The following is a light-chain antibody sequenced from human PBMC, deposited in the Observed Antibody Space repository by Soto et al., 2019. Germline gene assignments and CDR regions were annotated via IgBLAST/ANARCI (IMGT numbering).Light chain of an antibody. Sequence: QSVLTQPPSMSAAPGQKVTISCSGSSSNIGNNYVSWYQQLPGTDPKLPIYENNKRPSGIPDRFSASKSGTSGTLGITGLQPGDEADYYCGTWDSSLSVYVFGTGTKVTVL. CDR2: ENN. J-gene: IGLJ1*01. CDR1: SSNIGNNY. V-gene: IGLV1-51*02. CDR3: GTWDSSLSVYV.